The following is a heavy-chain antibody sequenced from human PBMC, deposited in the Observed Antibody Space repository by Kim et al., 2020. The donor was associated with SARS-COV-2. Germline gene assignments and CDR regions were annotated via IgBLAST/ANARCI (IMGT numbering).Heavy chain of an antibody. J-gene: IGHJ4*02. V-gene: IGHV3-7*04. D-gene: IGHD3-16*02. Sequence: SVKGRFTIARDNAKNSLFLHMNSLRAEDTAVYYCAKAPFDYIWGSYRGFDYWGQGTLVTVSS. CDR3: AKAPFDYIWGSYRGFDY.